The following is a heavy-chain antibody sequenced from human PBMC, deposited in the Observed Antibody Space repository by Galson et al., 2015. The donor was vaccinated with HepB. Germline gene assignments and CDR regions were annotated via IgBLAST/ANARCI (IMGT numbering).Heavy chain of an antibody. CDR2: VSYDGSDK. D-gene: IGHD3-10*01. V-gene: IGHV3-30*18. J-gene: IGHJ5*02. CDR1: GFSFRTYA. CDR3: ANEELLT. Sequence: SLRLSCAASGFSFRTYAMHWVRQAPGKGLEWVAVVSYDGSDKDYGDSVKGRFTISRDNSKNTLYLEMNSLRAEDTAVYYCANEELLTWGQGTLVTVSS.